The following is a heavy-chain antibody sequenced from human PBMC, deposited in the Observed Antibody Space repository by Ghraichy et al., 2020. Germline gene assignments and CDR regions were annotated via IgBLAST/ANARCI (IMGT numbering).Heavy chain of an antibody. CDR2: INPNSGGT. J-gene: IGHJ4*02. Sequence: ASVKVSCKASGYTFTGYYMHWVRQAPGQGLEWMGRINPNSGGTNYAQKFQGRVTMTRDTSISPAYMELSRLRSDDTAVYYCARGALLRYFDWLPPGYWGQGTLVTVSS. V-gene: IGHV1-2*06. D-gene: IGHD3-9*01. CDR3: ARGALLRYFDWLPPGY. CDR1: GYTFTGYY.